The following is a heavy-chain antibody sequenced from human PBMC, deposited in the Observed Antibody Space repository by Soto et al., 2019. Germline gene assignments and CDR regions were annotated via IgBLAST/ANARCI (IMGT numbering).Heavy chain of an antibody. J-gene: IGHJ6*02. CDR2: IYYSGST. V-gene: IGHV4-59*01. CDR1: GGSISSYY. Sequence: SETLSLTCTVSGGSISSYYWSWIRQPPGKGLEWIGYIYYSGSTNYNPSLKSRVTISVATSKNQFSLKLSSVTAADTAVYYCARVGYCSGGSCWDVWGQGTTVTVSS. CDR3: ARVGYCSGGSCWDV. D-gene: IGHD2-15*01.